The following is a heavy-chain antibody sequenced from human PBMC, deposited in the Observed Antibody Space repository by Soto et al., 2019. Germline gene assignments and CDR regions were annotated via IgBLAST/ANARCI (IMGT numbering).Heavy chain of an antibody. Sequence: EASVKVSCKASGYTFTSYYMHWVRQAPGQGLEWMGIINPSGGSTSYAQKFQGRVTMTRDTSTSTVYMELSSLRSEDTAVYYCASGSNIVVVPAAMSPDYYYGMDVWGQGTTVTVSS. V-gene: IGHV1-46*01. CDR1: GYTFTSYY. D-gene: IGHD2-2*01. CDR2: INPSGGST. CDR3: ASGSNIVVVPAAMSPDYYYGMDV. J-gene: IGHJ6*02.